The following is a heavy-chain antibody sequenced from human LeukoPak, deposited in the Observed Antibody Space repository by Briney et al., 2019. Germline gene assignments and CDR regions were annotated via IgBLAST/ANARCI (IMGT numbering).Heavy chain of an antibody. CDR2: IYYSGST. CDR1: GGSISSSSYY. CDR3: ATPSNYYGSGSYYSHIFDY. Sequence: SETLSLTCTVSGGSISSSSYYWGWIRQPPGKGLERIGSIYYSGSTYYNPSLKSRVTISVDTSKNQFSLKLSSVTAADTAVYYCATPSNYYGSGSYYSHIFDYWGQGTLVTVS. J-gene: IGHJ4*02. D-gene: IGHD3-10*01. V-gene: IGHV4-39*07.